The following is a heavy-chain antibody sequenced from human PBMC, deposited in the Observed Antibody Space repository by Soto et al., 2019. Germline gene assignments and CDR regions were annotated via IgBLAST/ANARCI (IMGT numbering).Heavy chain of an antibody. Sequence: PGGSLRLSCAASGFTFDDYGMSWVRQAPGKGLEWVSGINWNGGSTGYADSVKGRFTISRDNAKNSLYLQMNSLRAEDTALYYCAREHYDILTGYQYYFDYWGQGTLVTVSS. V-gene: IGHV3-20*04. CDR1: GFTFDDYG. CDR3: AREHYDILTGYQYYFDY. J-gene: IGHJ4*02. CDR2: INWNGGST. D-gene: IGHD3-9*01.